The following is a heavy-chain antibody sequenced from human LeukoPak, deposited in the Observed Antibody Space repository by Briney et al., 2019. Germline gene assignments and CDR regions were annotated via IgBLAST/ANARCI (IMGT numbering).Heavy chain of an antibody. Sequence: GASVKVSCKASGYTFTSYYLHWVRQAPGQGLEWMGMINPSGGYTNYAQNFQGRVTVTSDTSTTTVYMELSSLRSEDTAVYYCARDYVASSTSVWSYYLDVWGKGTTVTVSS. CDR2: INPSGGYT. CDR1: GYTFTSYY. V-gene: IGHV1-46*01. D-gene: IGHD2-2*01. J-gene: IGHJ6*03. CDR3: ARDYVASSTSVWSYYLDV.